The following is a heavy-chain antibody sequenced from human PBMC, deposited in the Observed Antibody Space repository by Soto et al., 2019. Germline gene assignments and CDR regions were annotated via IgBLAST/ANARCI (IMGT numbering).Heavy chain of an antibody. CDR3: AKDWGDCKNPIDH. Sequence: QVHLVESGGGVVQPGRSLRLSCTASGFTFSYYGIHWVRQAPGKGLDWVAQILSDGRNEYYADSVKGRFTISRDNSKNTVYLQMNSLRGDDTAVYYCAKDWGDCKNPIDHWGQGTLVTVSS. CDR2: ILSDGRNE. V-gene: IGHV3-30*18. J-gene: IGHJ4*02. D-gene: IGHD7-27*01. CDR1: GFTFSYYG.